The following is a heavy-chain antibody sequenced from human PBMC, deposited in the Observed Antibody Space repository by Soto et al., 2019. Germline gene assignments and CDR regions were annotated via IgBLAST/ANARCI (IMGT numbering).Heavy chain of an antibody. V-gene: IGHV3-74*01. CDR3: ARDRTLWFGELFSYYYGMDV. CDR2: INSDGSST. D-gene: IGHD3-10*01. J-gene: IGHJ6*02. Sequence: EVQLVESGGGLVQPGGSLRLSCAASGFTFSSYWMHWVRQAPGKGLVWVSRINSDGSSTSYADSVKGRFTISRDNAKNTLYLQMNSLRAEDTAVYYCARDRTLWFGELFSYYYGMDVWGQGTTVTVSS. CDR1: GFTFSSYW.